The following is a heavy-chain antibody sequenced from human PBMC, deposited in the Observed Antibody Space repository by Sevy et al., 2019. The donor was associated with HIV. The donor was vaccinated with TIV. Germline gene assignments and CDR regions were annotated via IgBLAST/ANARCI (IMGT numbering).Heavy chain of an antibody. CDR1: GFTFSSYA. Sequence: GGSLRLSCAASGFTFSSYAMHWVRQAPGKGLEWVAVISYDGSNKYYADSVKGRFTISRDNSKNTLYLQMNSLRAEDTDVYYCARERSSRGITMIVVVIPSRFFDYWGQGTLVTVSS. CDR2: ISYDGSNK. J-gene: IGHJ4*02. CDR3: ARERSSRGITMIVVVIPSRFFDY. D-gene: IGHD3-22*01. V-gene: IGHV3-30-3*01.